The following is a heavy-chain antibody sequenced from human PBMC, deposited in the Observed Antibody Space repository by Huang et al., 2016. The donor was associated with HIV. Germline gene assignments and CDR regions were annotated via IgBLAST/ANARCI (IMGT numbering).Heavy chain of an antibody. Sequence: QVQLVQSGAEVKKPGASVKVSCKASGFNFNNYDFNWVRQASGQGLEWMGCMNPKSGNTGDAQKFQGRVTITRNTSITTAYMELRSLRSEDTAVYYCARARGFLYDSTGYYSRYYFDSWGQGTLVTISS. CDR1: GFNFNNYD. CDR2: MNPKSGNT. V-gene: IGHV1-8*03. J-gene: IGHJ4*02. CDR3: ARARGFLYDSTGYYSRYYFDS. D-gene: IGHD3-22*01.